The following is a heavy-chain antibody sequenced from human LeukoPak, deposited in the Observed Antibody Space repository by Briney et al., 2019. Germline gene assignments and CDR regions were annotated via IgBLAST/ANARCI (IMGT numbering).Heavy chain of an antibody. J-gene: IGHJ5*02. CDR2: IYYSGST. CDR3: ARSRREDYNGNRFDP. V-gene: IGHV4-31*03. D-gene: IGHD5-24*01. Sequence: SETLSLACTVSGGSISSGGYYWSWIRQHPGKGLEWIGYIYYSGSTYYNPSLKSRVTISVDTSKNQFSLKLSSVTAADTAVYYCARSRREDYNGNRFDPWGQGTLVTVSS. CDR1: GGSISSGGYY.